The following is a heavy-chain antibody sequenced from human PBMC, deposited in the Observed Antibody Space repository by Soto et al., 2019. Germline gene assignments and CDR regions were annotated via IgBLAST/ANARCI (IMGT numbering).Heavy chain of an antibody. CDR1: VFTVSNNY. D-gene: IGHD6-19*01. CDR2: IYSGGST. J-gene: IGHJ4*02. Sequence: AWWSLRLSCSASVFTVSNNYMTWFRQAPGRGLEWVSLIYSGGSTSYADSVKGRFTISRDNSKNTLYLQMNSLRAEDTAVYYCAKNPQWLGYFDYWGQGTLVTVSS. CDR3: AKNPQWLGYFDY. V-gene: IGHV3-53*01.